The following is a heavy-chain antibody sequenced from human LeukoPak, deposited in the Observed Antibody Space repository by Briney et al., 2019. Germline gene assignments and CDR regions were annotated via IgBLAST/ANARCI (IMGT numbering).Heavy chain of an antibody. CDR1: GFTFSDYY. CDR2: ISGTGDTI. D-gene: IGHD3-22*01. V-gene: IGHV3-11*01. Sequence: PGGALRLSSADSGFTFSDYYMSWIRQAPRKGLEGRSDISGTGDTISYAESVKGQFTISRDKVKNSLYMQMNSLRAEDTAVYYCARDRNYDSSVTFAYWGRGTLVTVSS. CDR3: ARDRNYDSSVTFAY. J-gene: IGHJ4*02.